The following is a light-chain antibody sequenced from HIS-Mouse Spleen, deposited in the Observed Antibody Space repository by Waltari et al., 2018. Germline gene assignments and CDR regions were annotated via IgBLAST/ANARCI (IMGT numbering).Light chain of an antibody. J-gene: IGKJ3*01. Sequence: DIVMTQSALSLPVTPGEPASISCRSSQSPLHSNGYNYLDWYLQKPGHSPQLLIYLGSNRASGVPDRFSGSGSGTDFTLKISRVEAEDVGVYYCMQALQTPFTFGPGTKVDIK. CDR1: QSPLHSNGYNY. CDR2: LGS. CDR3: MQALQTPFT. V-gene: IGKV2-28*01.